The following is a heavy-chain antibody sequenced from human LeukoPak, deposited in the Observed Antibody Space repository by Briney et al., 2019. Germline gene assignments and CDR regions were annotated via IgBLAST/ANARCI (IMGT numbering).Heavy chain of an antibody. V-gene: IGHV3-74*01. CDR2: INADGSVT. J-gene: IGHJ4*02. CDR3: ARDSSGWYQLIDF. Sequence: GGSLRLSCAASGFYWMHWVRQAPGKGLVWVSRINADGSVTSYADSVKGRFTISRDNSKNTLYLQMNSLRAEDTAVYYCARDSSGWYQLIDFWGQGTLVTVSS. CDR1: GFYW. D-gene: IGHD6-19*01.